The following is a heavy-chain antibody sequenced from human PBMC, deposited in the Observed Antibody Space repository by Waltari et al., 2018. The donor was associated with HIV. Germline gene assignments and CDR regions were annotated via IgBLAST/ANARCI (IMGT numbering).Heavy chain of an antibody. J-gene: IGHJ4*02. Sequence: QVQLVQSGAEVKKPGSSVKVSCKASGCTFSSYTISWVRQDPGQGLEWMGRIIPILGIANYAQKFQGRVTITAEKSTSTAYMELSSMRSEDTAVYYCARDQGRYWGQGTLVTVSS. V-gene: IGHV1-69*08. CDR3: ARDQGRY. D-gene: IGHD1-26*01. CDR1: GCTFSSYT. CDR2: IIPILGIA.